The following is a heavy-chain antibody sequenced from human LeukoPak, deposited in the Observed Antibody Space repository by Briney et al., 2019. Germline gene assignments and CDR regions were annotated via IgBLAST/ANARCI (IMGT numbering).Heavy chain of an antibody. D-gene: IGHD4-11*01. Sequence: QAGGSLRLSCAASGFTFSNYAMSWVGQAPGKGLEWVSAIGGRGGSTYSADSVEGRFTISRDNSKNTLYLQMNSLRAEDTAVYYCTKDGTDYSSFDYWGQGTLVTVSS. CDR1: GFTFSNYA. CDR2: IGGRGGST. V-gene: IGHV3-23*01. J-gene: IGHJ4*02. CDR3: TKDGTDYSSFDY.